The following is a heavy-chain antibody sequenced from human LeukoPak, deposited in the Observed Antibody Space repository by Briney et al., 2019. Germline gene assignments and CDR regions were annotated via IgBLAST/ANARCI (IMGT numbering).Heavy chain of an antibody. J-gene: IGHJ4*01. D-gene: IGHD3-10*01. V-gene: IGHV3-53*01. Sequence: GGSLRLSCAASGFTFSSYRMSWVRQAPGKGLEWVSVIYSGGSTYYADSLEGRFTISRDNSKHALYLQMNSLSAEDTAVYYCARRYGSGGHWFDYWGQGTKVTGSS. CDR2: IYSGGST. CDR1: GFTFSSYR. CDR3: ARRYGSGGHWFDY.